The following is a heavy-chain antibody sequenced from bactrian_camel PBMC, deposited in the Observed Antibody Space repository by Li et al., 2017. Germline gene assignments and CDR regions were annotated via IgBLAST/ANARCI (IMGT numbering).Heavy chain of an antibody. CDR1: GFNYHC. CDR3: AKRRMTGAVPGSTSPNLRDYNY. J-gene: IGHJ4*01. CDR2: IDLNGAT. D-gene: IGHD6*01. V-gene: IGHV3S1*01. Sequence: VQLVESGGGSVQAGGSLRLSCKGTGFNYHCMAWFRQTPGKEREGLATIDLNGATNYADSVKGRFTISQDNVKNTLYLQMNSLKTEDTAMYYCAKRRMTGAVPGSTSPNLRDYNYWGQGTQVTVS.